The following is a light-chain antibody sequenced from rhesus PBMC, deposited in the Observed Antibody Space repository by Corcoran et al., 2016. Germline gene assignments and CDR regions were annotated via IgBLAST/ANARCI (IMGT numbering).Light chain of an antibody. CDR3: LQHNSYPLT. CDR1: QGISSY. J-gene: IGKJ4*01. V-gene: IGKV1-28*03. CDR2: AAS. Sequence: DIQMTQSPSSLSASVGDTVTITCRASQGISSYLNWFQQKPGKAPKLLIYAASSLESGVPSRFSGSGAGTDFTLTISSLQPEDFAVYYCLQHNSYPLTCGGGTKVELK.